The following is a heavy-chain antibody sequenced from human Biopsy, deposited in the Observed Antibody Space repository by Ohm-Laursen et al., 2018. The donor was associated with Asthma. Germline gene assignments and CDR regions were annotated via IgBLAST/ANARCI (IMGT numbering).Heavy chain of an antibody. D-gene: IGHD3-22*01. CDR3: ARGRITMIGGWFDP. J-gene: IGHJ5*02. CDR2: IYKSGQV. Sequence: SETLSLPCTVSGGSISSNFYYWGWIRQPPGKGLEWIGNIYKSGQVYYNLSLKSRVTISVDTSKNQFSLKLSSVTAADTAVYYCARGRITMIGGWFDPWGQGTLVTVSS. V-gene: IGHV4-39*07. CDR1: GGSISSNFYY.